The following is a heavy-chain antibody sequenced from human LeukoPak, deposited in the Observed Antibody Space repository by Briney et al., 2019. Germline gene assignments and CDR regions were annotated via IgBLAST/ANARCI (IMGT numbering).Heavy chain of an antibody. Sequence: PGGSLRLSCAVSGFTFSTYAMSWVRQAPGKGLEWVSAISGSGAITFYADSVKGRFTISRDNSKSTLYLQMNSLGVEDAAVYYCARGAGGSSGWSTIRYFDYWGQGTLVTISS. D-gene: IGHD6-13*01. V-gene: IGHV3-23*01. CDR1: GFTFSTYA. CDR3: ARGAGGSSGWSTIRYFDY. J-gene: IGHJ4*02. CDR2: ISGSGAIT.